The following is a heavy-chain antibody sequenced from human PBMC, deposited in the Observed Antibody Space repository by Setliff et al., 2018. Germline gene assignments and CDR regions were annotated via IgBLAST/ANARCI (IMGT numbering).Heavy chain of an antibody. CDR2: INHSGST. CDR3: ARKSRNIVVVPAAVIYYYYYYMDV. D-gene: IGHD2-2*01. J-gene: IGHJ6*03. CDR1: GGSFSGYY. V-gene: IGHV4-34*01. Sequence: PSETLSLTCAVYGGSFSGYYWSWIRQPPGKGLEWIGEINHSGSTNYNPSLKSRVTISVDTSKNQFSLKLSSVTAADTAVYYCARKSRNIVVVPAAVIYYYYYYMDVWGKGTTVIVS.